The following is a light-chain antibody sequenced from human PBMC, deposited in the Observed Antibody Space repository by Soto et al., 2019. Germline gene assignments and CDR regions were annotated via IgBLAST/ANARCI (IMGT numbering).Light chain of an antibody. Sequence: EIVMTQSPATLSVSPGERATLSCRASQSVSSNLAWYQQKPGQAPRLLIYGASTRATGIPARFSGSGSGTDFTLTISRLEPEDFASYYCQQYHSSPRTFGQGTKVDIK. CDR3: QQYHSSPRT. J-gene: IGKJ1*01. CDR2: GAS. V-gene: IGKV3-15*01. CDR1: QSVSSN.